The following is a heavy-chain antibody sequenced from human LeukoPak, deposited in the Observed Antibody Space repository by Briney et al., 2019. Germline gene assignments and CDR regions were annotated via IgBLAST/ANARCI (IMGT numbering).Heavy chain of an antibody. Sequence: RSGESLRLSCAASGFTFSSYDMHWVRQATGKGLEWVSAIGTAGDTYYPGSVKGRFTISRENAKNSLYLQMNSLRAGDTAVYYCATVKPGSGAFDIWGQGTMVTVSS. J-gene: IGHJ3*02. CDR1: GFTFSSYD. CDR2: IGTAGDT. CDR3: ATVKPGSGAFDI. D-gene: IGHD3-10*01. V-gene: IGHV3-13*01.